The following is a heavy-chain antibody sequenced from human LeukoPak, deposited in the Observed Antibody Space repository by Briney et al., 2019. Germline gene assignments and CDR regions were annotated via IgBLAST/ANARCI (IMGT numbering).Heavy chain of an antibody. D-gene: IGHD4-17*01. Sequence: PSEALSLTCAVYGGSFSGYYWSWIRQPPGKGLEWIGYIYYSGSTNYNPSLKSRVTISVDTSKNQFSLKLSSVTAADTAVYYCARDRTYAHYTYGMDVWGQGTTVTVSS. CDR2: IYYSGST. J-gene: IGHJ6*02. CDR3: ARDRTYAHYTYGMDV. CDR1: GGSFSGYY. V-gene: IGHV4-59*01.